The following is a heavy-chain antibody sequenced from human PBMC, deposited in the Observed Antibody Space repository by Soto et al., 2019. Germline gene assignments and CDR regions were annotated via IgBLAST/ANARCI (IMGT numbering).Heavy chain of an antibody. Sequence: GSLRLSCAASGFTLSGYAMDWVRQAPGKGLEYNSSISSNGVGTYYANSVQGRFTISRDNSKNTVYLQMGSLRPEDTALYYCASAHQYCISTICYDTKAFDIWSQGTMVTVSS. J-gene: IGHJ3*02. CDR1: GFTLSGYA. CDR3: ASAHQYCISTICYDTKAFDI. CDR2: ISSNGVGT. D-gene: IGHD2-2*01. V-gene: IGHV3-64*01.